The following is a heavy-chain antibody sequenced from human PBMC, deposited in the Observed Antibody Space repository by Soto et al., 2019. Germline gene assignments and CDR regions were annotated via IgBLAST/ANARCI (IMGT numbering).Heavy chain of an antibody. D-gene: IGHD2-2*01. Sequence: LSLTSAVSVYGITNVYHCGWIRQPPGKELEWIGTISHSVDTYYNPSLKSRVTISIDTAKNHLSLILSSVTAADTATYYCTRIYCTTTSCFINGMDVWGQGTTVTVSS. CDR3: TRIYCTTTSCFINGMDV. CDR2: ISHSVDT. CDR1: VYGITNVYH. V-gene: IGHV4-38-2*01. J-gene: IGHJ6*02.